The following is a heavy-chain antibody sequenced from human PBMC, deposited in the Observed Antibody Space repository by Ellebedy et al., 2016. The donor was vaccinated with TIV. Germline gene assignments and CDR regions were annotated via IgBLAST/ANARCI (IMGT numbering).Heavy chain of an antibody. CDR1: GFTFNNYG. V-gene: IGHV3-30*18. CDR2: ISDDGSDK. J-gene: IGHJ5*02. D-gene: IGHD3-10*01. Sequence: GESLKISCAASGFTFNNYGMNWVRRAPGKGLEWVAVISDDGSDKYYSNSVKGRFTLSRDNSKNTLYLQMNSLRAEDTAVYYCAKGRGYLWPWGQGTLVTVSS. CDR3: AKGRGYLWP.